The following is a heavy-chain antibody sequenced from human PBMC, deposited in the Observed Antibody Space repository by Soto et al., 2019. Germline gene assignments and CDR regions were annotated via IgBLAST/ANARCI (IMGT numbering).Heavy chain of an antibody. J-gene: IGHJ4*02. CDR1: GGSFSGYY. CDR3: ARTSGSRIVVVVAATRYFDY. V-gene: IGHV4-34*01. Sequence: SETLSLTCAVYGGSFSGYYWSWIRQPPGKGLEWIGEINHSGSTNYNPSLKSRVTISVDTSKNQFSLKLSSVTAADTAVYYCARTSGSRIVVVVAATRYFDYWGQGTLVTVSS. CDR2: INHSGST. D-gene: IGHD2-15*01.